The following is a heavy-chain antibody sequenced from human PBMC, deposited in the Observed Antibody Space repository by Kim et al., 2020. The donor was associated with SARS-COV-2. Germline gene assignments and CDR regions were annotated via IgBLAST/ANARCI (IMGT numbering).Heavy chain of an antibody. Sequence: GGSLRLSCAASGFTFSSYGMHWVRQAPGKGLEWVAVISYDGSNKYYADSVKGRFTISRDNSKNTLYLQMNSLRAEDTAVYYCAKDLNGASWVDYWGQGTLVTVSS. CDR3: AKDLNGASWVDY. J-gene: IGHJ4*02. CDR2: ISYDGSNK. CDR1: GFTFSSYG. D-gene: IGHD2-2*01. V-gene: IGHV3-30*18.